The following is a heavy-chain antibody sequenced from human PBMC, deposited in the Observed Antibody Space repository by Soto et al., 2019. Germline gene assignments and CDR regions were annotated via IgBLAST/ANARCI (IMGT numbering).Heavy chain of an antibody. CDR2: INHSGSP. CDR1: GGSFSGYY. Sequence: SETLSLTCAVYGGSFSGYYWSWIRQPPGKGLEWIGEINHSGSPNYNPSLKSRATISVDRSRNQFSLQVSSVTAADTAVYYCAKNLPRTGRFDYWGQGTVVTVSS. CDR3: AKNLPRTGRFDY. V-gene: IGHV4-34*01. J-gene: IGHJ4*02.